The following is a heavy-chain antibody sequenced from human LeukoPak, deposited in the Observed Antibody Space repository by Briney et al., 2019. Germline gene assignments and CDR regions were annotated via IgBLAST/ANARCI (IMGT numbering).Heavy chain of an antibody. Sequence: GGSLRLSCAASGFTFSSYEMTWVRQAPGKGLEWVSYISSSGSTIYYADSVKGRFTISRDNAKNSLYLQMNSLRAEDTAVYYCARGRVATVRIYYYYYGMDVWGKGTTVTVSS. D-gene: IGHD5-12*01. V-gene: IGHV3-48*03. CDR2: ISSSGSTI. CDR3: ARGRVATVRIYYYYYGMDV. CDR1: GFTFSSYE. J-gene: IGHJ6*04.